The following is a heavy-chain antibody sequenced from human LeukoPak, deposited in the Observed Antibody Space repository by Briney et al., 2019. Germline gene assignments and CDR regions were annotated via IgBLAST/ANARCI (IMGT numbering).Heavy chain of an antibody. V-gene: IGHV1-69*04. CDR2: IIPILGIA. CDR1: GGTFSSYA. CDR3: AREEVSHYYYGMDV. Sequence: SVKVSCKASGGTFSSYAIRWVRQAPGQGLEWMGRIIPILGIANYAQKFQGRVTITADKSTSTAYMELSSLRSEDTAVYYCAREEVSHYYYGMDVWGQGTTVTVSS. J-gene: IGHJ6*02.